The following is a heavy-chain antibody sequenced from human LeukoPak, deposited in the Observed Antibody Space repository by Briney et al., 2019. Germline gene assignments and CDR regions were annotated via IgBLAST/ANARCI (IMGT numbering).Heavy chain of an antibody. CDR3: AKVRKVFVVVTAWDAFDI. CDR1: GDSISSGGYS. Sequence: SETLSLTCAVSGDSISSGGYSWSWIRQTPGKGLEWIAYIHDSGSTYNNPSLKTRLSISIDTSKNQFSLKLNSVSAADTAVYYCAKVRKVFVVVTAWDAFDIWGQGTMVTVSS. CDR2: IHDSGST. V-gene: IGHV4-30-4*07. J-gene: IGHJ3*02. D-gene: IGHD2-21*02.